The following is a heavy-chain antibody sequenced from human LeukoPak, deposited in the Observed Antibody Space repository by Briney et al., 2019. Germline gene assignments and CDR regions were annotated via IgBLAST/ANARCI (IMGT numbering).Heavy chain of an antibody. CDR1: GASITNYY. D-gene: IGHD3-9*01. J-gene: IGHJ3*02. V-gene: IGHV4-4*07. CDR3: ARQGKYYDILTGFRASDAFDI. CDR2: VYTSGSP. Sequence: SETLSLTCTVSGASITNYYWSWIRQPAGKALEWIGRVYTSGSPNYNPSLKSRVTISVDTSKNQFSLKLSSVTAADTAVYYCARQGKYYDILTGFRASDAFDIWGQGTMVTVSS.